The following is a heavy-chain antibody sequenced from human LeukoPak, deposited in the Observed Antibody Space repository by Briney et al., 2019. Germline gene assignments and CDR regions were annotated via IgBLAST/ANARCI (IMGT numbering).Heavy chain of an antibody. D-gene: IGHD3-22*01. Sequence: GGSLRLSCAASGFTVSSNYMSWVRQAPGKGLEWVSVIYSGGSTYYADSAKGRFTISRDNSKNTLYLQMSSLRAEDTAVYYCARDGGYLDAFDIWGQGTMVTVSS. CDR1: GFTVSSNY. CDR2: IYSGGST. J-gene: IGHJ3*02. CDR3: ARDGGYLDAFDI. V-gene: IGHV3-53*01.